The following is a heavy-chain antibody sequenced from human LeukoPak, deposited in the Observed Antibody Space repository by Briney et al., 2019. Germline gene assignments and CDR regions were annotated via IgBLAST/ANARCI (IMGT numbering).Heavy chain of an antibody. CDR3: AKGVERWLQLDYYYYMDV. CDR1: GFTFSSYS. J-gene: IGHJ6*03. V-gene: IGHV3-43D*03. Sequence: GGSLRLSCAASGFTFSSYSMNWVRQAPGKGLEWVSLISWDGGSTYYADSVKGRFTISRDNSKNSLYLQMNSLRAEDTALYYCAKGVERWLQLDYYYYMDVWGKGTTVTVSS. D-gene: IGHD5-24*01. CDR2: ISWDGGST.